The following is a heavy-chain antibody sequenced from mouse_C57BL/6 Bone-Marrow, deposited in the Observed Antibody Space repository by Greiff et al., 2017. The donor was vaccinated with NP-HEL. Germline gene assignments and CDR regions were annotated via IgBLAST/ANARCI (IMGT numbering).Heavy chain of an antibody. CDR2: INYDGSST. J-gene: IGHJ4*01. D-gene: IGHD2-4*01. V-gene: IGHV5-16*01. Sequence: DVMLVESEGGLVQPGSSMKLSCTTSGFTFSDYYMAWVRQVPEKGLDWVANINYDGSSTYYMDSLKSRFIISRDNAKNILYLQMSSLKSEDTAAYYCVREGGLRRRTYAMDYWGQGTSVTVSS. CDR1: GFTFSDYY. CDR3: VREGGLRRRTYAMDY.